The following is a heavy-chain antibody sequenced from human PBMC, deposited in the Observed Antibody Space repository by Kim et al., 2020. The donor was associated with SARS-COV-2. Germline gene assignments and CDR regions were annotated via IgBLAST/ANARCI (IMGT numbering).Heavy chain of an antibody. V-gene: IGHV3-21*01. CDR2: IGGASNYI. CDR3: ARGGDCSSTRGYFYYY. Sequence: GGSLRLSCAASGFDFGTHSMNWVRQAPGKGLEWVSSIGGASNYIYYADSVKGRFTISRDNAKNSLYLQMNSLRAEDTAVYYCARGGDCSSTRGYFYYY. D-gene: IGHD2-2*01. J-gene: IGHJ6*01. CDR1: GFDFGTHS.